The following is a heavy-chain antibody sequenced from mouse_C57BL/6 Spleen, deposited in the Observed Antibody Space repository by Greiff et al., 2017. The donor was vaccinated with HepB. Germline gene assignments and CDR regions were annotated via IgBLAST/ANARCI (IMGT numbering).Heavy chain of an antibody. CDR2: ISDGGSYT. CDR1: GFTFSSYA. V-gene: IGHV5-4*03. Sequence: EVKVVESGGGLVKPGGSLKLSCAASGFTFSSYAMSWVRQTPEKRLEWVATISDGGSYTYYPDNVKGRFTISRDNAKNNLYLQMSHLKSEDTAMYYCARAPNSNSFYAMDYWGQGTSVTVSS. CDR3: ARAPNSNSFYAMDY. D-gene: IGHD2-5*01. J-gene: IGHJ4*01.